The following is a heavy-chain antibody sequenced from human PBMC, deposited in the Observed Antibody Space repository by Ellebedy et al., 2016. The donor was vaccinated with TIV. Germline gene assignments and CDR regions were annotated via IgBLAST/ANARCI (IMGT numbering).Heavy chain of an antibody. CDR3: ATLDYGRIFYYYGLDV. J-gene: IGHJ6*02. V-gene: IGHV3-48*02. D-gene: IGHD4-17*01. CDR2: ISSSGDTI. Sequence: GGSLRLSCEASGIIVSDYFMNWVRQAPGKGLEWLSYISSSGDTIYYADSVKGRFTISRDDAKNSLYLQMNSLRDDDTAVYYCATLDYGRIFYYYGLDVWGQGTTVTVSS. CDR1: GIIVSDYF.